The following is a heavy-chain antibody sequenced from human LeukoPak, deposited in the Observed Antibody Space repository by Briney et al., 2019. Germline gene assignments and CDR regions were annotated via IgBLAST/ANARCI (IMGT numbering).Heavy chain of an antibody. CDR3: ARDHGDDAFDI. V-gene: IGHV1-2*02. D-gene: IGHD3-3*01. CDR1: VYTFTNYY. J-gene: IGHJ3*02. Sequence: GASVNVSCTSSVYTFTNYYIHCVRHAPRQRPEWMGWINSNRGGTNYAQKFQGRVTITRDTSITTAYMELRSVRSDDTAVYYCARDHGDDAFDIWGPGTMVTVSS. CDR2: INSNRGGT.